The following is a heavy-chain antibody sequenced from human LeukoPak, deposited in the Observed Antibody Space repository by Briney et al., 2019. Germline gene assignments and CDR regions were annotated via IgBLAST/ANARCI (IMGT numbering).Heavy chain of an antibody. D-gene: IGHD4-23*01. J-gene: IGHJ6*03. Sequence: ASVKVSCKASGYTFASYDINWVRQATGQGLEWMGWMNPNSGNTGYAQKFQGRVTMTRNTSISTAYMELSSLRSEDTAVYYCARGRGEVTPHYYYYYMDVWGKGTTVTVSS. CDR1: GYTFASYD. V-gene: IGHV1-8*01. CDR3: ARGRGEVTPHYYYYYMDV. CDR2: MNPNSGNT.